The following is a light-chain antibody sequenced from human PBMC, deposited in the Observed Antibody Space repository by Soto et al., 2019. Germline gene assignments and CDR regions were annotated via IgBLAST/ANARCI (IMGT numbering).Light chain of an antibody. CDR1: QSVSSSY. V-gene: IGKV3-20*01. CDR2: GAS. Sequence: EIVLTQSPGTLSLSPGERATLSCRASQSVSSSYLGWYQQKPGQAPRLLIYGASTRATGIPDMFSGSGSGTDFTLTLSRLGPDDFAVYYCQQSGNTFGPGTKVDIK. CDR3: QQSGNT. J-gene: IGKJ3*01.